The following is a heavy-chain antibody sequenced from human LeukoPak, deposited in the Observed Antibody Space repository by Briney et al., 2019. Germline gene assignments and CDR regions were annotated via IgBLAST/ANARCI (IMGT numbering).Heavy chain of an antibody. V-gene: IGHV1-69*13. D-gene: IGHD5-18*01. CDR1: GDTFSRYA. J-gene: IGHJ6*03. Sequence: SVKVSCKASGDTFSRYAISWVRQAPGQGLEWMGGIIPVLSTANYAQKFQDRVTITADESTSTTYMELSSLKSEDTAVYYCARFGYSHGYGWGGGYYYYYMDVWGKGTTVTVSS. CDR3: ARFGYSHGYGWGGGYYYYYMDV. CDR2: IIPVLSTA.